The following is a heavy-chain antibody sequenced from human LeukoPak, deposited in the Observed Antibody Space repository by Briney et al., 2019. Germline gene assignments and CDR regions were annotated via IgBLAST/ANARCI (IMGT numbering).Heavy chain of an antibody. CDR1: GYRFTNYW. Sequence: GESLQISCQGSGYRFTNYWIGWVRQMPRRGLEWMGIIHPGDSDTRYSPSFQGQVTISADRSISTAYLQWSSLEASDTAIYCCAREGAASGLDYWGQGTLVTVSS. CDR3: AREGAASGLDY. CDR2: IHPGDSDT. D-gene: IGHD6-13*01. V-gene: IGHV5-51*01. J-gene: IGHJ4*02.